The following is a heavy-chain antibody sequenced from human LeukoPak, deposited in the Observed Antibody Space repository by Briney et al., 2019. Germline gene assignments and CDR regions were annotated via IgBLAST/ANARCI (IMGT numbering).Heavy chain of an antibody. Sequence: SVKVSCKASGGTFSSYAISWVRQAPGQGLEWMGGIIPIFGTANYAQKFQGRVTITADESTSTAYMELSSLRSEDTAVYYCARVGLTIFGVAYYSMDVWGQGTTVTVSS. J-gene: IGHJ6*02. V-gene: IGHV1-69*01. CDR3: ARVGLTIFGVAYYSMDV. D-gene: IGHD3-3*01. CDR1: GGTFSSYA. CDR2: IIPIFGTA.